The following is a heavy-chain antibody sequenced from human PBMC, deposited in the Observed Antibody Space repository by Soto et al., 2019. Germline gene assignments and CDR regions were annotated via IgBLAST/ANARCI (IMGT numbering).Heavy chain of an antibody. CDR2: IYYSGST. Sequence: PSETLSLTCTVSGGSVSSGSYYWSWIRQPPGKGLECIGYIYYSGSTNYNPSLKSRVTISVDTSKNQFSLKLSSVTAADTAVYYCARVTSSWGLVNYYYYGMDVWGQGTTVT. D-gene: IGHD6-13*01. J-gene: IGHJ6*02. CDR1: GGSVSSGSYY. CDR3: ARVTSSWGLVNYYYYGMDV. V-gene: IGHV4-61*01.